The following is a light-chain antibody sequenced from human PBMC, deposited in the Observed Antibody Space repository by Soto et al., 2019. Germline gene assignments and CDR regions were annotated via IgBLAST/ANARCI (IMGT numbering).Light chain of an antibody. V-gene: IGLV2-14*01. CDR2: DVS. CDR1: SSDVGAYNY. Sequence: QSVLTPPAAVSGSPGQSITISCTGTSSDVGAYNYVSWYQQHPGKAPKLMIYDVSHRPSGVSHRFSGSKSGNTASLTISGLQAEDEADYYCGSYTTSSNYVFGTGTKV. CDR3: GSYTTSSNYV. J-gene: IGLJ1*01.